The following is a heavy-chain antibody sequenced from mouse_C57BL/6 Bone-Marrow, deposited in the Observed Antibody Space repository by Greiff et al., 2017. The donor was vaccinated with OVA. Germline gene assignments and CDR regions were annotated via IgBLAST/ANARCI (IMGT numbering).Heavy chain of an antibody. D-gene: IGHD2-5*01. V-gene: IGHV1-15*01. CDR2: IDPETGGT. CDR3: TRGYSNYYAMDY. J-gene: IGHJ4*01. Sequence: QVQLQQSGAELVRPGASVTLSCKASGYTFTDYEMHWVKQTPVHSLEWIGAIDPETGGTAYNQKFKGKAILTADKSSSTAYMELRSLTSEDSAVYYCTRGYSNYYAMDYWGQGTSVTVSS. CDR1: GYTFTDYE.